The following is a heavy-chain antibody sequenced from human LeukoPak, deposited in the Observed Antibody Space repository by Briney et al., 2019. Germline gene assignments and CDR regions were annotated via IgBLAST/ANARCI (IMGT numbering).Heavy chain of an antibody. CDR3: ARDLRSGGYSGYDTPGY. Sequence: ASVKVSCKASGYTFTGYYMHWVRQAPGQGLEWMGRINPNSGGTNYAQKFQGRVTMTRDTSISTAYMELSRLRSDDTAVYYCARDLRSGGYSGYDTPGYWGQGTLVTVSS. CDR1: GYTFTGYY. D-gene: IGHD5-12*01. CDR2: INPNSGGT. V-gene: IGHV1-2*02. J-gene: IGHJ4*02.